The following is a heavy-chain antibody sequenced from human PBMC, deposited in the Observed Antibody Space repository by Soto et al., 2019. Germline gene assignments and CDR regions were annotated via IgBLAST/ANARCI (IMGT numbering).Heavy chain of an antibody. CDR1: GGSLSGATYS. CDR2: IFPSGTT. Sequence: QVQLRESGAGLVKPLETLSLTCGVSGGSLSGATYSWNWIRQPPGKGLEWIGYIFPSGTTYYNPSIKSRVTISIDVSNNHFSLSLRSFTAADTAVYYCARSREFAYWSQGTLVSVAS. J-gene: IGHJ4*02. V-gene: IGHV4-30-2*01. CDR3: ARSREFAY.